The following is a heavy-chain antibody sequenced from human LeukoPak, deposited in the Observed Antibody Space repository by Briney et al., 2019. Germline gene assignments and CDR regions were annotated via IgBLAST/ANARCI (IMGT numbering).Heavy chain of an antibody. Sequence: GESLKISCKGSGYSFTSYWIGWVRQMPGKGLEWMGIIYPGDSDTRYSPSFQGQVTISADKSISTAYLQWGSLKASDTAMYYCAIRIAAAGAYFDYWGQGTLVTVSS. D-gene: IGHD6-13*01. CDR1: GYSFTSYW. CDR3: AIRIAAAGAYFDY. V-gene: IGHV5-51*01. CDR2: IYPGDSDT. J-gene: IGHJ4*02.